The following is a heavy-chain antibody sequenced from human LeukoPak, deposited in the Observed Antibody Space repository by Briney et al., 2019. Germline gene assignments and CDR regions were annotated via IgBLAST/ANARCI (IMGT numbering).Heavy chain of an antibody. CDR2: IYYSGST. Sequence: PSETLSLTCIVSGGSISSGRLYWGWIRQPPGQGLEWIGTIYYSGSTYYNPSLKSRVTISVDTSKNQFSLRLSSVTAADTAVYFCARHDEDGSGNNWFDPWGQGTLVTVSS. V-gene: IGHV4-39*01. CDR1: GGSISSGRLY. CDR3: ARHDEDGSGNNWFDP. J-gene: IGHJ5*02.